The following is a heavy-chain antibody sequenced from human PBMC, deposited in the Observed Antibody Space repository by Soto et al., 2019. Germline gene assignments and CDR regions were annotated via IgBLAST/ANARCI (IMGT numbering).Heavy chain of an antibody. D-gene: IGHD3-22*01. CDR3: ASGGLIYDHSGYSLPNWFDP. CDR2: VYHTGST. CDR1: GVSIRKGTYS. J-gene: IGHJ5*02. V-gene: IGHV4-30-2*01. Sequence: PPETLSLTSAVSGVSIRKGTYSWIWIRQPPGKGLEWIGFVYHTGSTYYNPSLKSRVTMSVDRSRNQFYLSLRSVTVADTAVYFCASGGLIYDHSGYSLPNWFDPWGQGTLVTVSS.